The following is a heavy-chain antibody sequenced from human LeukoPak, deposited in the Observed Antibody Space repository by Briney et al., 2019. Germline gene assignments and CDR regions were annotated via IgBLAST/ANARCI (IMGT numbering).Heavy chain of an antibody. V-gene: IGHV3-7*01. CDR1: GLTFSSYW. J-gene: IGHJ4*02. Sequence: GGSLRLSCAASGLTFSSYWMSCVRQAPGKGLEWVANIKQDGSEKYYVDSVKGRFTISRDNAKNSLHLQMNSLRAEDTAVYYCASLYSGGWYYWGQGTLVTVSS. CDR3: ASLYSGGWYY. D-gene: IGHD6-19*01. CDR2: IKQDGSEK.